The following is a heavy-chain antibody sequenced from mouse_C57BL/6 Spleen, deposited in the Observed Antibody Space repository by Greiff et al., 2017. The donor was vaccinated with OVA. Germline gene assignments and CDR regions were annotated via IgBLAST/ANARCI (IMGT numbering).Heavy chain of an antibody. CDR3: TRDGLYYYAMDY. D-gene: IGHD2-3*01. V-gene: IGHV5-9-1*02. J-gene: IGHJ4*01. Sequence: EVMLVESGEGLVKPGGSLKLSCAASGFTFSSYAMSWVRQTPEKRLEWVAYISSGGDYIYYADTVKGRFTISRDNARNTLYLQMSSLKSEDTAMYYCTRDGLYYYAMDYWGQGTSVTVSS. CDR2: ISSGGDYI. CDR1: GFTFSSYA.